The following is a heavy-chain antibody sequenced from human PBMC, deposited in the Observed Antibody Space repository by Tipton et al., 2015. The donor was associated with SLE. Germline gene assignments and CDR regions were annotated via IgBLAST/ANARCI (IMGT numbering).Heavy chain of an antibody. CDR3: AREGSSFLFQH. V-gene: IGHV4-61*02. CDR1: GGSISSGSYY. Sequence: TLSLTCTVSGGSISSGSYYWSWIRQPAGKGLEWIGRIYTSGSTNYNPSLKSRVTISVDTSKNQFSLKLSSVTAADTAVYYCAREGSSFLFQHWGQGTLVTVSS. J-gene: IGHJ1*01. D-gene: IGHD6-13*01. CDR2: IYTSGST.